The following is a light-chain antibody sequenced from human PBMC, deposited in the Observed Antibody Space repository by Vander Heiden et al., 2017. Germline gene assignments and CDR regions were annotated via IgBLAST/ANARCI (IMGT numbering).Light chain of an antibody. J-gene: IGKJ1*01. CDR2: GAS. CDR1: QSVSSN. V-gene: IGKV3-15*01. CDR3: QQYNNWPRT. Sequence: IVMSRAPATLSVSPGERATLSCRASQSVSSNLAWYQQKPGQAPRLLIYGASSRATGIPARFSGSGSGTEFTLTISSLQSEDFAAYYCQQYNNWPRTFGEGTKVEIK.